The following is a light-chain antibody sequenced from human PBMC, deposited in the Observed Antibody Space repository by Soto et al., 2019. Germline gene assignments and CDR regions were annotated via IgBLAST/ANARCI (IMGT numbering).Light chain of an antibody. CDR2: AAS. CDR3: QQLNIYPPGT. J-gene: IGKJ3*01. Sequence: DIQLTQSPSFLSASVGDRVTITCRASQGISSYLAWYQQKPGKAPKLLIYAASTLQSGIPSRFSGSGSGKEFTLTIGSLQPEVFATYYCQQLNIYPPGTFGPGTKVDIK. V-gene: IGKV1-9*01. CDR1: QGISSY.